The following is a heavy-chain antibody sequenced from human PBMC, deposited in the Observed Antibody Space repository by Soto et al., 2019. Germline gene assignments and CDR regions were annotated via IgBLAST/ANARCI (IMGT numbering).Heavy chain of an antibody. V-gene: IGHV3-30-3*01. CDR2: ISYDGSNK. J-gene: IGHJ5*02. Sequence: GGSLRLSCAASGFTFSSYAMHWVRQAPGKGLEWVAVISYDGSNKYYADSVKGRFTISRDNSKNTLYLQMNSLRAEDTAVYYCARCRVSLVSTNWFDPWGQGTLVTVSS. CDR1: GFTFSSYA. CDR3: ARCRVSLVSTNWFDP. D-gene: IGHD6-6*01.